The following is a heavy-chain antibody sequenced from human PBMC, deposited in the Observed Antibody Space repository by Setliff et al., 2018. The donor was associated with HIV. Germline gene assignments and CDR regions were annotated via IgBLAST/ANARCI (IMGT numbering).Heavy chain of an antibody. CDR3: ATEGREKLALFDH. CDR1: GLSMRAHH. J-gene: IGHJ4*02. D-gene: IGHD6-6*01. CDR2: ILYSGNS. V-gene: IGHV4-59*11. Sequence: PSKTLSLTCNVSGLSMRAHHWSWVRLPPGKTLEWLGYILYSGNSNYNPSFKNRVTISLNEAKRQFSLDLKSVTSADTAVYYCATEGREKLALFDHWGLGTLVTV.